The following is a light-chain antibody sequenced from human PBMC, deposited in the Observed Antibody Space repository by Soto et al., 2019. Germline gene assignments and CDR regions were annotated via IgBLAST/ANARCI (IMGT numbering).Light chain of an antibody. J-gene: IGLJ2*01. CDR2: LNSDGSH. CDR1: SGHSSYA. Sequence: QLVLTQSPSASASLGASVKRTCTLSSGHSSYAIAWHQQQPEKGPRYLMKLNSDGSHSKGDGIPDRFSGSSSGAERYLTSSSLQSEDEADYYCQTWGTGILVFGGGTKLTVL. V-gene: IGLV4-69*01. CDR3: QTWGTGILV.